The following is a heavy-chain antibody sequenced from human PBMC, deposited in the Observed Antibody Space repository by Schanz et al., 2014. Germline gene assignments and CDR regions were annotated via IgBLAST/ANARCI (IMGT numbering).Heavy chain of an antibody. CDR3: AKWEDIVPEPEPMRGWFDS. D-gene: IGHD2-8*01. Sequence: EVRLVESGGGLVQPGGSLRLSCVASGFNFYTSAMTWVRQAPGKGLEWVSVISARGEVSKYLDSVKGRFIVSRDNSRATLFLQMDSLRAADTAFYYCAKWEDIVPEPEPMRGWFDSWGQGILVTVSS. CDR1: GFNFYTSA. V-gene: IGHV3-23*04. J-gene: IGHJ5*01. CDR2: ISARGEVS.